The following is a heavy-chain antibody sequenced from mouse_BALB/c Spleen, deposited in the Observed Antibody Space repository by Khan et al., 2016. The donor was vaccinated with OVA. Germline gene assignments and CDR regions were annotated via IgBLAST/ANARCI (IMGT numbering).Heavy chain of an antibody. CDR1: GYTFTTYW. J-gene: IGHJ2*01. CDR2: INPTSGYT. CDR3: TRDRIDY. Sequence: QVQLQQPGAELAKPGASVKMSCKASGYTFTTYWMHWVKQRPGQGLEWIGYINPTSGYTDYNEKFKDRATLSADKSSSTAYMQRSSLTSEDSADYYCTRDRIDYWGQGTTLTVSS. V-gene: IGHV1-7*01.